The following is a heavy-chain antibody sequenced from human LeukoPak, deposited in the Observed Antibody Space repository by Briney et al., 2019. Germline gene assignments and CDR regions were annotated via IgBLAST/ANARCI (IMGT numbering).Heavy chain of an antibody. Sequence: PGGSLRLSCAASGFTFSSYWMSWVRQAPGKGLEWVAIINQDGSEKQYVDSVRGRFAISRDNAENSLYLQVNSLKAEDTAVYYCARHGGSGSFDYWGQGTLVTVSS. CDR2: INQDGSEK. CDR3: ARHGGSGSFDY. J-gene: IGHJ4*02. V-gene: IGHV3-7*02. D-gene: IGHD3-3*01. CDR1: GFTFSSYW.